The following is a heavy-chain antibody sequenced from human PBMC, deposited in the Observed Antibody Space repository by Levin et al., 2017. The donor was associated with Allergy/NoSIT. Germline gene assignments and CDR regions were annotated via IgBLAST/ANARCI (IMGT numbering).Heavy chain of an antibody. Sequence: GGSLRLSCAGSGFTFGSYAMSWVRQAPGRGLEWVSAIIDSGGSTYYADSVKGRFSISRDNSKNTLYLQMNSLRVEDTAVYYCAKVGYSGGYKYFDYWGQGTLVTVSS. V-gene: IGHV3-23*01. CDR1: GFTFGSYA. CDR3: AKVGYSGGYKYFDY. J-gene: IGHJ4*02. CDR2: IIDSGGST. D-gene: IGHD6-19*01.